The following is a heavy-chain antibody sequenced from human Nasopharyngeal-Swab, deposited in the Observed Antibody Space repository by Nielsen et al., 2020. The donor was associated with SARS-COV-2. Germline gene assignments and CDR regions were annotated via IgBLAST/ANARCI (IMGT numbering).Heavy chain of an antibody. J-gene: IGHJ5*02. CDR2: IYYSGST. CDR3: ARALSYDLWSGSQRFDP. Sequence: SETLSLTCTVSGGSISSYYWSWIRQPPGKGLEWIGYIYYSGSTNYNPSLKSRVTISVDTSKNQFSLKLSSVTAADTAVYYCARALSYDLWSGSQRFDPWGQGTLVTVSS. D-gene: IGHD3-3*01. CDR1: GGSISSYY. V-gene: IGHV4-59*01.